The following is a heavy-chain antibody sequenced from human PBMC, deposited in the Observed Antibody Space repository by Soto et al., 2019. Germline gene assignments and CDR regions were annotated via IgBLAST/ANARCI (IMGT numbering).Heavy chain of an antibody. J-gene: IGHJ4*02. CDR1: GFAFSSYA. D-gene: IGHD4-4*01. V-gene: IGHV3-23*01. CDR3: AKDESRNSNYFF. Sequence: GGSLRLSCAASGFAFSSYAMSWVRQAPGKGLEWVSAISVSGGSTYYADSVKGRFTISRDNSRNTLYLQMNSLRAEDTAVYYCAKDESRNSNYFFWGQGDRVPVSS. CDR2: ISVSGGST.